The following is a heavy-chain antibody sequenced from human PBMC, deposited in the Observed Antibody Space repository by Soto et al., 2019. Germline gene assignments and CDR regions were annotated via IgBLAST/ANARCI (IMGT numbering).Heavy chain of an antibody. CDR3: ASFSYNQTYYYSEVLAF. D-gene: IGHD3-10*01. Sequence: ASVKVSCKASGGTFSSYAISWVRQAPGQGLEWMGGIIPIFGTANYAQKFQGRVTITADESTSTAYMELSSLRSEDTAVYYCASFSYNQTYYYSEVLAFWGQGTTVTVSS. CDR1: GGTFSSYA. CDR2: IIPIFGTA. V-gene: IGHV1-69*13. J-gene: IGHJ6*02.